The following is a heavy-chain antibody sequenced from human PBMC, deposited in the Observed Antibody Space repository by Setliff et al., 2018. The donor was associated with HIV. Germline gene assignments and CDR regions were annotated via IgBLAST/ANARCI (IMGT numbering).Heavy chain of an antibody. CDR1: GFTFSNYS. CDR2: ISSSGTYI. CDR3: ARDGQQPVPYSLDL. Sequence: LRLSCAASGFTFSNYSMNWVRQAPGKGLEWVSSISSSGTYIYFTDSVMGRFTISRDNAKNSLFLEMNSLRAEDTAVYYCARDGQQPVPYSLDLWGQGTMVTVSS. V-gene: IGHV3-21*01. D-gene: IGHD6-6*01. J-gene: IGHJ3*01.